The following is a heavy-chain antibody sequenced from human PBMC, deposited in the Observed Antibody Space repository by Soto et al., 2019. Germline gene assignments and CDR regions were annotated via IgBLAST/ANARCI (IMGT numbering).Heavy chain of an antibody. J-gene: IGHJ4*02. D-gene: IGHD3-16*01. Sequence: ASVKVSCKASGYTFRYDYIIWGRQATGQGLEWMGWMNPNSGNTGYAQKFQGRITMTRNTSISTAYMEMNSLTSEDTAVYYCARVGAWALRNLDYWGQGTRVTVSS. CDR3: ARVGAWALRNLDY. CDR1: GYTFRYDY. CDR2: MNPNSGNT. V-gene: IGHV1-8*01.